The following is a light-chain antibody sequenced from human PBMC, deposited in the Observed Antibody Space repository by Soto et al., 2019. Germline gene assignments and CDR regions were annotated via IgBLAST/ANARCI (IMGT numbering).Light chain of an antibody. CDR2: AAS. CDR3: KKYNSAPLT. J-gene: IGKJ4*01. V-gene: IGKV1-27*01. Sequence: DIQMAQCPSSLSASVGYIVTVTCGASQGIINYLAWYQQKPGKVPKLLMYAASTLQSGVPSRFSGSGSGTDFTLTISSLQPEDVATYYCKKYNSAPLTFDGGTKVDIK. CDR1: QGIINY.